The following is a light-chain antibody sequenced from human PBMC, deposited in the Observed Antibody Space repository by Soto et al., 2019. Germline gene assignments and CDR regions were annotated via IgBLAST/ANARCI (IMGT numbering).Light chain of an antibody. V-gene: IGKV1-39*01. Sequence: DIQMTQFPSSLSVSVGDTVTISCRANQSISTYVNWYQQRPASAPKLLIYAASSLQTGVPSRFSGSASGTYFTLTISDVQAEDIATYHCQQTYLSHTFGQGTKLEI. CDR1: QSISTY. CDR3: QQTYLSHT. CDR2: AAS. J-gene: IGKJ2*01.